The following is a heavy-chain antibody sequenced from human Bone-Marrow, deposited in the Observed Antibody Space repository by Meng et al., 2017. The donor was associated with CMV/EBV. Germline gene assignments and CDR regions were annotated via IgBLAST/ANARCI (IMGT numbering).Heavy chain of an antibody. D-gene: IGHD3-22*01. J-gene: IGHJ4*02. CDR3: ARGLGVRSSGYYYVYN. Sequence: GESLKISCAVSGFSFSRHSTNWVRQAPGKGLEWVSSISGSGDYIYYADSVKGRFTISRDSAKNSLYLQMNSLRAEDTAVYYCARGLGVRSSGYYYVYNWGQGTLVTVSS. V-gene: IGHV3-21*01. CDR2: ISGSGDYI. CDR1: GFSFSRHS.